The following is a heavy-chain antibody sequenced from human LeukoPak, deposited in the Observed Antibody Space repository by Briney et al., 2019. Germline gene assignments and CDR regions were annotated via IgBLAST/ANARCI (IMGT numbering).Heavy chain of an antibody. CDR3: ARDPPKATVPYRDWAFDI. CDR2: ITANGDAT. Sequence: GGSLRLSCVGSGFIFRSYAVTWVRQAPGKGLDWVSSITANGDATYYADSVKGRFTISRDNSKNTLYLQMNSLRAEDTAVYYCARDPPKATVPYRDWAFDIWGQGTMVTVSS. CDR1: GFIFRSYA. D-gene: IGHD4-11*01. J-gene: IGHJ3*02. V-gene: IGHV3-23*01.